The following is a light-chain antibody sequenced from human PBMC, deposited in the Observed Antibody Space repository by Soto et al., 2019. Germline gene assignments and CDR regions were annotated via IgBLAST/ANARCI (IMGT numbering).Light chain of an antibody. Sequence: QAVVTQEPSFSVSPGGTVTLTCGLRSGSVSTSHYPSWHQQTPGQAPRALIYSTNIRSSGVPARFSGSIVGNKAALTITGAQADDESDYYCVLYVGSGIWVFGGGTKVTVL. CDR3: VLYVGSGIWV. J-gene: IGLJ3*02. CDR1: SGSVSTSHY. V-gene: IGLV8-61*01. CDR2: STN.